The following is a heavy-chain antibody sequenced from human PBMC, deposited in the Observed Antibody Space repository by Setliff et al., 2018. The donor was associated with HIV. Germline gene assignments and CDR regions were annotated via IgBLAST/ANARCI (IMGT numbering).Heavy chain of an antibody. V-gene: IGHV3-23*01. CDR2: ISGSGIGS. CDR3: AKDRRYYYGSGSYAAET. Sequence: PGGSLRLSCAASGFTFSRYAMTWVRQAPGKGLEWVSAISGSGIGSYYPDSVKGRFTISRDNSKNTLFLQMNSLRAEETAVYYCAKDRRYYYGSGSYAAETWGQGTLVTVSS. J-gene: IGHJ5*02. CDR1: GFTFSRYA. D-gene: IGHD3-10*01.